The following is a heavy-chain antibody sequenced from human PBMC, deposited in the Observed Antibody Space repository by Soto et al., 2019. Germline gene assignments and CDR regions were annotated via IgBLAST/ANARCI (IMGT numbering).Heavy chain of an antibody. CDR1: GGTFSSYA. Sequence: QVQLVQSGAEVKKPGSSVKVSCKASGGTFSSYAISWVRQAPGQGLEWMGGIIPIFGTANYEQKFQGRVTITADESTSTAYMELSSLRSEDTAVYYCASWYCSGGSCFARYYYYGMDVWGQGTTVTVSS. CDR2: IIPIFGTA. CDR3: ASWYCSGGSCFARYYYYGMDV. J-gene: IGHJ6*02. V-gene: IGHV1-69*01. D-gene: IGHD2-15*01.